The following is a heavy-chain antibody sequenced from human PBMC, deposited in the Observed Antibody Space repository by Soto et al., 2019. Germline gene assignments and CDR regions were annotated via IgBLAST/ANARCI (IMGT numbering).Heavy chain of an antibody. CDR2: INHSGST. J-gene: IGHJ4*02. D-gene: IGHD2-15*01. CDR1: GGSFSGYY. Sequence: PSETLSLTCAVYGGSFSGYYWSWIRQPPGKGLEWIGEINHSGSTNYNPSLKSRVTISVDTSKNQFSLKLSSVTAADTAVYYCARGLLSGYCSGGSCYGYDYWGQGTLVTVSS. CDR3: ARGLLSGYCSGGSCYGYDY. V-gene: IGHV4-34*01.